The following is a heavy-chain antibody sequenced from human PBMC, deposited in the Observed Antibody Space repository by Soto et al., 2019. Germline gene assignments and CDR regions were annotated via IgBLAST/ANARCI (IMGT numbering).Heavy chain of an antibody. CDR1: GFTFSSYA. J-gene: IGHJ6*03. Sequence: GGSLRLSCAASGFTFSSYAMSWVRQAPGKGLEWVSAISGSGGSTYYADSVKGRFTISRDNSKNTLYLQMNSLRAEDTAVYYCAKERGITIFGTAYYYYYYMDVWGKGSTVTVSS. V-gene: IGHV3-23*01. CDR3: AKERGITIFGTAYYYYYYMDV. CDR2: ISGSGGST. D-gene: IGHD3-3*01.